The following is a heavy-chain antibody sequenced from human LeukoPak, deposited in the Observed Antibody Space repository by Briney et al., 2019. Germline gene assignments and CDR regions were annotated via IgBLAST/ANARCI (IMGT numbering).Heavy chain of an antibody. CDR2: ISSSGSTM. Sequence: PGGSLRLSCAASGFTFSSYGMHWVRQAPGKGLEWVSYISSSGSTMYYADSVKGRFTISRDNAKNSLYLQMNSLRAEDTAVYYCARGEDSSGYYLFDYWGQGTLVTVSS. J-gene: IGHJ4*02. D-gene: IGHD3-22*01. V-gene: IGHV3-48*04. CDR1: GFTFSSYG. CDR3: ARGEDSSGYYLFDY.